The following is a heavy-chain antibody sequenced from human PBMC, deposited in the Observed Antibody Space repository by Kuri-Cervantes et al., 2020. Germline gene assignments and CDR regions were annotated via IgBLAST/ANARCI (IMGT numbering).Heavy chain of an antibody. CDR3: ARGTVVVAATPVYYYYYGMDV. V-gene: IGHV1-8*02. CDR1: GYIFTNYA. CDR2: MNPNSGNT. Sequence: ASVKVSCKASGYIFTNYAINWVRQATGQGLEWMGWMNPNSGNTGYAQKFQGRVTMTRNTSISTAYMELSSLRSEDTAVYYCARGTVVVAATPVYYYYYGMDVWGQGTTVTVSS. D-gene: IGHD2-15*01. J-gene: IGHJ6*02.